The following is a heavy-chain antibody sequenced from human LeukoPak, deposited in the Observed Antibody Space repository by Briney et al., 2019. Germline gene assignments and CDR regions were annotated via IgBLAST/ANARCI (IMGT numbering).Heavy chain of an antibody. Sequence: GASVKVSCKASGGTFSSYAISWVRQAPGQGLEWMGRIIPIFGTANYAQKFQGRVTITTDESTSTAYMELSSLRSEDTAVCYCAREGYSYELDYWGQGTLVTVSS. J-gene: IGHJ4*02. D-gene: IGHD5-18*01. V-gene: IGHV1-69*05. CDR2: IIPIFGTA. CDR3: AREGYSYELDY. CDR1: GGTFSSYA.